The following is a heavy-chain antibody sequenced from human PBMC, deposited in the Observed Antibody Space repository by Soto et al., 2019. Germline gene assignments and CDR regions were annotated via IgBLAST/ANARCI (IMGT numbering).Heavy chain of an antibody. J-gene: IGHJ5*02. D-gene: IGHD3-22*01. CDR3: ARPTRYYYDSSGQSAWFDP. CDR1: GGTFSSYA. V-gene: IGHV1-69*12. CDR2: IIPIFGTA. Sequence: QVQLVQSGAEVKKPGSSVKVSCKASGGTFSSYAISWVRQAPGQGLEWMGGIIPIFGTANYAQKFQGRVTITADESTSTAYMELSSLRSEDTAVYYCARPTRYYYDSSGQSAWFDPWGQGTQVTVSS.